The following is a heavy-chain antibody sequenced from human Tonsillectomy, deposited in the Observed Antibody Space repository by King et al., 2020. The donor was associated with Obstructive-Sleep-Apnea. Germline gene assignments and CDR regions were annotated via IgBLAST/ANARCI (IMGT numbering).Heavy chain of an antibody. D-gene: IGHD7-27*01. CDR3: ARTVQVETRWGGAFES. CDR1: GFTVSRNY. V-gene: IGHV3-66*01. Sequence: VQLVESGGGLVQPGGSLRLSCAASGFTVSRNYMNWVRQAPGKGLEWVSVIYAGGDIYSADSVRGRFTMSRDNSKNTVYLQMNSLRAEDTAVYYCARTVQVETRWGGAFESWGQGTMVTVSS. CDR2: IYAGGDI. J-gene: IGHJ3*02.